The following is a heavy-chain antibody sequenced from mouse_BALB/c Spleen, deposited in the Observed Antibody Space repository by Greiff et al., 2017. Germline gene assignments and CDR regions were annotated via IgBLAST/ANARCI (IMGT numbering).Heavy chain of an antibody. CDR2: ISSGSTTI. Sequence: EVMLVESGGGLVQPGGSRKLSCAASGFTFSSFGMHWVRQAPEKGLEWVAYISSGSTTIYYADTVKGRFTISRDNPKNTLFLQMTSLRSEDTAMYYCARAGGLRRRDYAMDYWGQGTSVTVSS. D-gene: IGHD2-4*01. CDR3: ARAGGLRRRDYAMDY. CDR1: GFTFSSFG. V-gene: IGHV5-17*02. J-gene: IGHJ4*01.